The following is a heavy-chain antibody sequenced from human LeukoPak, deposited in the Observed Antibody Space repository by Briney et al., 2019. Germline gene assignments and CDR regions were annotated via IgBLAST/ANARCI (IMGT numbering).Heavy chain of an antibody. D-gene: IGHD3-10*01. V-gene: IGHV3-30*19. J-gene: IGHJ4*02. Sequence: PGGSLRLSCAASGFNFDGYGMHWVRQAPGKGLEWMAVISYDGSNKYYADSVKGRFTISKDNSKNTLYLQINSLRAEDTAVYYCARDHLPGYYGSGSYYNGPFSAEGPFDYWGQGTLVTVSS. CDR1: GFNFDGYG. CDR2: ISYDGSNK. CDR3: ARDHLPGYYGSGSYYNGPFSAEGPFDY.